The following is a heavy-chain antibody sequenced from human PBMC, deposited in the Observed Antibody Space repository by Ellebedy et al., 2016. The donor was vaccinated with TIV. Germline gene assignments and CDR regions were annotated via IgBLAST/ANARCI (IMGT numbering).Heavy chain of an antibody. CDR1: GFTFSYYV. V-gene: IGHV3-30*04. Sequence: GGSLRLXXAASGFTFSYYVIHWVRQAPGKGLEWVAVASEDSKYIYYADSVKGRFTISRDTSKSTLYLQMNSLRDEDTGIYYCARRYCRTIPCSGRDAFDTWGQGTTVTVSS. CDR2: ASEDSKYI. CDR3: ARRYCRTIPCSGRDAFDT. J-gene: IGHJ3*02. D-gene: IGHD2-15*01.